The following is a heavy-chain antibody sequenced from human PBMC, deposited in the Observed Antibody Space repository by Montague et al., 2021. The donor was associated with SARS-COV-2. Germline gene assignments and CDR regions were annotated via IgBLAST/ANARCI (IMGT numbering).Heavy chain of an antibody. CDR2: LHHSGAT. D-gene: IGHD3-10*01. J-gene: IGHJ4*02. CDR1: GASMSPYH. Sequence: SETLSLTCAVTGASMSPYHWSWIRQPPGKGLEWIGNLHHSGATNYNPSXXSRVTMSVDASKSQFSLNLISVTAADTAVYFCATSLGGRYYWADYYFDYWGQGILVTVSA. CDR3: ATSLGGRYYWADYYFDY. V-gene: IGHV4-59*03.